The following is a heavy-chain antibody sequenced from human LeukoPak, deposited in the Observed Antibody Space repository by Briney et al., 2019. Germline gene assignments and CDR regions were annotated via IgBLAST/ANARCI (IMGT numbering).Heavy chain of an antibody. V-gene: IGHV3-20*04. D-gene: IGHD1-1*01. CDR2: INWRGGFT. J-gene: IGHJ4*02. Sequence: GGSLRLSCAGSGFMFDDYGMNWVRQAPGKGLEWVAGINWRGGFTAYADSVKGRFTISRDNAKHSLYLQMHTLSAEDTALYYCARDVRTGTGAIFDYWGQGTLVTVSS. CDR1: GFMFDDYG. CDR3: ARDVRTGTGAIFDY.